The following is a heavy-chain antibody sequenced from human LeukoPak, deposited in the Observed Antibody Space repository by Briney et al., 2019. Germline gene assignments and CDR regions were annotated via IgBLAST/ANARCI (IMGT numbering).Heavy chain of an antibody. CDR1: GYSFTSYW. CDR3: ARQGDSSGYHHDAFDI. Sequence: GGSLKISCKASGYSFTSYWIGWVRQMPGKGLEWMGIIYPGDSDTKYSPSFQGQVTISADKSISTAYLQWSSLKASDTAMYYCARQGDSSGYHHDAFDIWGQGTMVTVSS. J-gene: IGHJ3*02. D-gene: IGHD3-22*01. V-gene: IGHV5-51*01. CDR2: IYPGDSDT.